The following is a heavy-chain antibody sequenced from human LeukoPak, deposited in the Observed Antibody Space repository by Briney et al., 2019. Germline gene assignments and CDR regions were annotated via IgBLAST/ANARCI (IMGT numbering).Heavy chain of an antibody. CDR1: GFTFDDYA. J-gene: IGHJ4*02. Sequence: PGGSLRLSCAASGFTFDDYAMHWVRQAPGKGLEWVSGISWNSGSIGYADSVKGRFTISRDNAKNSLYLQMNSLRAEDTAVYYCARVRKKWDFDYWGQGTLVTVSS. D-gene: IGHD2-8*01. CDR3: ARVRKKWDFDY. V-gene: IGHV3-9*01. CDR2: ISWNSGSI.